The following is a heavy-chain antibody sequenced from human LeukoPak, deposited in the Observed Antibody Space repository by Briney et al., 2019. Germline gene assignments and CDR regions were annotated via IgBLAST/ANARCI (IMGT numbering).Heavy chain of an antibody. Sequence: SETLSLTCTVSGGSISSSSYYWGWIRQPPGKGLEWIGSIYYSGSTYYNPSLKSRVTISVDTSKNQFSLKLSSVTAADTAVYYCARQADIVDENYFDYWGQGTLVTVSS. D-gene: IGHD5-12*01. CDR3: ARQADIVDENYFDY. CDR1: GGSISSSSYY. CDR2: IYYSGST. V-gene: IGHV4-39*01. J-gene: IGHJ4*02.